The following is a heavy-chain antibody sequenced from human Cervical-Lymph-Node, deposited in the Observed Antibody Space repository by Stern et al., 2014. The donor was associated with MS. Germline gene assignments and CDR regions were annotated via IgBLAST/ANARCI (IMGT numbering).Heavy chain of an antibody. CDR2: IYYSGNA. D-gene: IGHD3-10*01. J-gene: IGHJ6*02. Sequence: QVQLQESGPGLVKPSETLSLRCPVSGGSLSGYYWTWIRQPPGTGLEWIGYIYYSGNANYNSSLKSRATMSVDTSKNQFSLRLSSVTAADTAVYYCARDYGSGDIDYGMDVWGQGTTVIVTS. CDR3: ARDYGSGDIDYGMDV. CDR1: GGSLSGYY. V-gene: IGHV4-59*01.